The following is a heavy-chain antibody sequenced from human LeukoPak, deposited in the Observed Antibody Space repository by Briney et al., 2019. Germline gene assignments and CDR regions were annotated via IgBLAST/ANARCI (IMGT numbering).Heavy chain of an antibody. V-gene: IGHV1-2*02. D-gene: IGHD1-26*01. CDR1: GYTFTGYY. Sequence: GASVKVSCKASGYTFTGYYIHWVRQAPGQGLEWMGWIKPNSGGTNYAQKFQGRVTMTRDTSISTAYMELSRLRSDDTAVYYCARGSIVGATFDYFVYWGQGTLVTVSS. CDR2: IKPNSGGT. CDR3: ARGSIVGATFDYFVY. J-gene: IGHJ4*02.